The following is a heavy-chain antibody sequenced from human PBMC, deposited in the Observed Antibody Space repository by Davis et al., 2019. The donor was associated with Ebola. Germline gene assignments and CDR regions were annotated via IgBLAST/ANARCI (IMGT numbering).Heavy chain of an antibody. CDR3: ARTPQYSSYGSYFDY. J-gene: IGHJ4*02. CDR2: IYYSGTT. D-gene: IGHD6-13*01. Sequence: SETLSLTCTVSGGSMSSYYWSWIRQLPGKGLEWIGNIYYSGTTNYNPSLNSRVSISRDTSKNQFSLNVNSVTAADSAMYYCARTPQYSSYGSYFDYWGQGALVTVSS. V-gene: IGHV4-59*01. CDR1: GGSMSSYY.